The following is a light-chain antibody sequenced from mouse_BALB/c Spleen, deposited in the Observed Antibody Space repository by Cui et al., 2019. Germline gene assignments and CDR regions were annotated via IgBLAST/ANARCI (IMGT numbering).Light chain of an antibody. V-gene: IGKV8-30*01. CDR3: QQYYSCLT. CDR2: WAS. Sequence: DMVMSQSPSPLAVAVGEKVTMSCKSSRSLLYGTNTNNYLAWYQQNPVQSTKLLIYWASTRGSRVPDRFTGSRSGTDFTLTIGSVKAEDLAVYYCQQYYSCLTFSAGTKLELK. CDR1: RSLLYGTNTNNY. J-gene: IGKJ5*01.